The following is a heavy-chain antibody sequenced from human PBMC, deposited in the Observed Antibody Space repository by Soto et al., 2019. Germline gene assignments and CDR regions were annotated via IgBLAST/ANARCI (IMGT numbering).Heavy chain of an antibody. V-gene: IGHV4-61*01. D-gene: IGHD2-2*03. CDR2: IYYSGST. Sequence: QVQVQESGPGLVKPSETLSLTCTVSGGSVTSGSFYWSWIRQPPGQGLEWIGYIYYSGSTNYSPSLRSRVTISLDTSKNQFSLKLRSVTAADTAVYYCATGYLNAYPFHIRGQGTMVTVTS. J-gene: IGHJ3*02. CDR3: ATGYLNAYPFHI. CDR1: GGSVTSGSFY.